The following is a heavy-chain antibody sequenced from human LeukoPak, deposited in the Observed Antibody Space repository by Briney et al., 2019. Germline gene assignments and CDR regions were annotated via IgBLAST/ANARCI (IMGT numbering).Heavy chain of an antibody. J-gene: IGHJ5*02. CDR1: GGSIRSDNYY. V-gene: IGHV4-39*01. Sequence: SETLSLTCTVSGGSIRSDNYYWGWIRQPPGKGLEWIGNVDYSGSAYYNPSLKSRVTLSVDTSKNQFPLRVNSVTAADTATYYCVRRGQLVLEWNGSWFDPWGQGTLIIVSS. D-gene: IGHD1-1*01. CDR2: VDYSGSA. CDR3: VRRGQLVLEWNGSWFDP.